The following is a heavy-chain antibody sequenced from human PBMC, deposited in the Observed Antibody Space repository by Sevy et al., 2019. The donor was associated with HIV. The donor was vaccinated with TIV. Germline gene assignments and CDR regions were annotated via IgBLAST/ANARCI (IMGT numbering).Heavy chain of an antibody. CDR2: VSGSCGKR. J-gene: IGHJ3*01. CDR3: ARWRKYYGDAFDV. V-gene: IGHV3-23*01. D-gene: IGHD3-10*01. CDR1: GFTFSNYG. Sequence: GGSLRLSCAAFGFTFSNYGMTRVRQAPGKGLEWVSSVSGSCGKRYNADSVKGRFTISRDNSKNTLYLQMNRLGAEDPAVYYCARWRKYYGDAFDVWGQGIVVTVSS.